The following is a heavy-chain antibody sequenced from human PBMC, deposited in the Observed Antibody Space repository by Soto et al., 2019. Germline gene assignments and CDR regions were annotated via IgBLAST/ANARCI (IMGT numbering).Heavy chain of an antibody. J-gene: IGHJ4*02. CDR3: ARFPIAVAGTFDY. Sequence: GGSLRLSCAASGFTFSSYSMNWVRQAPGKGLEWVSSISSSSSYIYYADSVKGRFTISRDNAKNSLYLQMNSLRAEDTAVYYCARFPIAVAGTFDYWGQGTLVTVSS. D-gene: IGHD6-19*01. CDR2: ISSSSSYI. CDR1: GFTFSSYS. V-gene: IGHV3-21*01.